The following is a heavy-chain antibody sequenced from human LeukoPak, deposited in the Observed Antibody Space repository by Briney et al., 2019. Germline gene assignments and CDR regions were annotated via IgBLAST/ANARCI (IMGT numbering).Heavy chain of an antibody. D-gene: IGHD3-16*01. CDR1: GFTFSSYA. Sequence: GGSLRLSRAASGFTFSSYAMSWVRQAPGKGLEWVSAISGSGGSTYYADSVKGRFTISRDNSKNTLYLQMNSLRAEDTAVYYCAKDQGGENWFDPWGQGTLVTVSS. J-gene: IGHJ5*02. CDR3: AKDQGGENWFDP. CDR2: ISGSGGST. V-gene: IGHV3-23*01.